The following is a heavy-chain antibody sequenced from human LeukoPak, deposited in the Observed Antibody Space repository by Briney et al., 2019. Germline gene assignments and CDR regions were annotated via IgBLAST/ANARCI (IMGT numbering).Heavy chain of an antibody. J-gene: IGHJ4*02. CDR1: GFTFSSYG. V-gene: IGHV3-30*03. CDR3: ATVHISSWAYFDY. Sequence: GRSLRLSCAASGFTFSSYGMHWVRQAPGKGLEWVAVISYDGSNKYYADSVKGRFTISRGNSKNTLYLQMSSLRAEDTAVYYCATVHISSWAYFDYWGQGTLVTVSS. CDR2: ISYDGSNK. D-gene: IGHD6-13*01.